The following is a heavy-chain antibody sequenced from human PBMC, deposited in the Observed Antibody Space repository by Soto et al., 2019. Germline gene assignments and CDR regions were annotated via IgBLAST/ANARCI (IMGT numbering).Heavy chain of an antibody. D-gene: IGHD5-18*01. CDR1: GGSISSGGDY. Sequence: TLSLTCTVCGGSISSGGDYWRWLRQHPGKCLEWIRYIYYSGSTYYNPSLKSRVTISVDTSKNQFSLKLSSVTAADTAVYYCARTNVDTAMADYYYYGMDVWGQGTTVTVSS. CDR2: IYYSGST. V-gene: IGHV4-31*03. CDR3: ARTNVDTAMADYYYYGMDV. J-gene: IGHJ6*02.